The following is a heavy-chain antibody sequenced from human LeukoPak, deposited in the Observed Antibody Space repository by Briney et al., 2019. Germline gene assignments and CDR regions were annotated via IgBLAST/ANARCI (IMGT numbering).Heavy chain of an antibody. V-gene: IGHV3-15*01. CDR3: TKYTWNFFDS. D-gene: IGHD1-20*01. CDR2: IRSKLDGGKP. CDR1: VFSFTDAG. Sequence: TGGSLRLSCAASVFSFTDAGMSWFRQAPPRGLEWVGRIRSKLDGGKPDYAAPVKGRFTISRDDSEDKLYLQMNSLKTEDTDVYYCTKYTWNFFDSWGQGTLVTVSS. J-gene: IGHJ4*02.